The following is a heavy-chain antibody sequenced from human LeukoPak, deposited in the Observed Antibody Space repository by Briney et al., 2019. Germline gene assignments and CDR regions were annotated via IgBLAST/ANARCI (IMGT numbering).Heavy chain of an antibody. CDR3: ARDGATLRYYYYMDV. J-gene: IGHJ6*03. Sequence: SETLSLTCTVSGGSISSCYWSWIRQPPGKGLEWIGYIYYSGSTNYNPSLKSRVTISVDTSKNQFSLKLSSVTAAYTAVYYCARDGATLRYYYYMDVWGKGTTVTVSS. CDR1: GGSISSCY. V-gene: IGHV4-59*01. CDR2: IYYSGST. D-gene: IGHD5-12*01.